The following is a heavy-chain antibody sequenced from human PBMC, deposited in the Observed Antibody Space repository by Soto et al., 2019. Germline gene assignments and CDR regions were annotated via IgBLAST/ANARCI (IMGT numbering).Heavy chain of an antibody. CDR2: ISYDGSDK. D-gene: IGHD3-22*01. J-gene: IGHJ4*02. V-gene: IGHV3-30*04. Sequence: QVQLVESGGGVVQPGRSLRLSCTGSGFTFGPYSMHWVRQAPGKGLEWVALISYDGSDKDYAESVKGRFTISRDISKNTVYLQMNSLRAEDTAVYYCSRGFYYDGSDYSTPHWGQGTLVTVSS. CDR1: GFTFGPYS. CDR3: SRGFYYDGSDYSTPH.